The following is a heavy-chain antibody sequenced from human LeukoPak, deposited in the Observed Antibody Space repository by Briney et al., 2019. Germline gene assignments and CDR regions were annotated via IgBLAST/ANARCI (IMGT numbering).Heavy chain of an antibody. CDR1: GSTFSSYG. CDR3: AKGTSCYMGGVCYYYGMDV. V-gene: IGHV3-30*18. J-gene: IGHJ6*02. D-gene: IGHD2-2*02. CDR2: ISYDGSNK. Sequence: GGSLRLSCAASGSTFSSYGMHWVRQAPGKGLEWVAVISYDGSNKYYADSVKGRFTISRDNSKNTLYLQMNSLRAEDTAVYYCAKGTSCYMGGVCYYYGMDVWGQGTTVTVSS.